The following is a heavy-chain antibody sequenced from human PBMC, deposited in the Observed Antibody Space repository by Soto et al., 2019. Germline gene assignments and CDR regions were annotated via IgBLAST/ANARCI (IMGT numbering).Heavy chain of an antibody. J-gene: IGHJ4*02. CDR1: GGPFSTYT. D-gene: IGHD2-15*01. V-gene: IGHV1-69*12. Sequence: QVQLVQAGAEVKKPGSSVKVSCNASGGPFSTYTLYWVRQAPGQGLEWMGGISPGIDILYYAQKFQGRVTNTADESTSTVNMQLSTLISEDTALYYCAGGMCFGGSCYVDVWGQGTLVTVSS. CDR3: AGGMCFGGSCYVDV. CDR2: ISPGIDIL.